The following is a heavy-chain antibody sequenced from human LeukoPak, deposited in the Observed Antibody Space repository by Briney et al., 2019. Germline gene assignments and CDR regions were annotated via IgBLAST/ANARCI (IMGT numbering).Heavy chain of an antibody. CDR2: MYYSGST. V-gene: IGHV4-39*01. D-gene: IGHD2-2*01. CDR1: GGSIRSSSYY. Sequence: PSETLSLTCTVSGGSIRSSSYYWGWIRQPPGKGLEWIGSMYYSGSTYYNPSLQSRVTISVDTSKNQFSLKLTSVTAAATAVYYCARRRLVVPAANWFDSWGQGTLVTVSS. J-gene: IGHJ5*01. CDR3: ARRRLVVPAANWFDS.